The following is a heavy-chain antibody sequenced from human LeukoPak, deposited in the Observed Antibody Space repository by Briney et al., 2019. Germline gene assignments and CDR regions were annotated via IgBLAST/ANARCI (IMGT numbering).Heavy chain of an antibody. CDR2: IIPIFGTA. Sequence: PAASVKVSCKASGGTFSSYAISWVRQAPGQGPEWMGGIIPIFGTANYAQKFQGRVTITADESTSTAYMGLSSLRSEDTAVYYCARDGAIFGEGAFDIWGQGTMVTVSS. V-gene: IGHV1-69*13. D-gene: IGHD3-3*01. CDR1: GGTFSSYA. J-gene: IGHJ3*02. CDR3: ARDGAIFGEGAFDI.